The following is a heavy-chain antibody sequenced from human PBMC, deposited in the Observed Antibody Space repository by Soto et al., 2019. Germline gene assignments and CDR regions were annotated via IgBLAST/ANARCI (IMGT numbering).Heavy chain of an antibody. D-gene: IGHD3-22*01. Sequence: QVQLVQSGDEVKKPGSSVKVSCKASGGTFSSYAISWVRQAPGQGLEWMGGIIPSFGTATYAQKFQGSVTITADESTSTDYMELSSLRSEDTAVYYCARGYPGHRGIIVVVSYYFDYWGQGTLVTVSS. CDR1: GGTFSSYA. V-gene: IGHV1-69*01. CDR3: ARGYPGHRGIIVVVSYYFDY. CDR2: IIPSFGTA. J-gene: IGHJ4*02.